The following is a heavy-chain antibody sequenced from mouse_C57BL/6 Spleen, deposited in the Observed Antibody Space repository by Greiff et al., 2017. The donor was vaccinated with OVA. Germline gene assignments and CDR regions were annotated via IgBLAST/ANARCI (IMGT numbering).Heavy chain of an antibody. D-gene: IGHD2-1*01. J-gene: IGHJ1*03. CDR3: APYGNYDFDV. CDR1: GYTFTSYW. Sequence: QVQLKQPGAELVKPGASVKLSCKASGYTFTSYWMQWVKQRPGQGLEWIGEIDPSDSYTNYNQKFKGKATLTVDTSSSTAYMQLSSLTSEDSAVYYCAPYGNYDFDVWGTGTTVTVSS. V-gene: IGHV1-50*01. CDR2: IDPSDSYT.